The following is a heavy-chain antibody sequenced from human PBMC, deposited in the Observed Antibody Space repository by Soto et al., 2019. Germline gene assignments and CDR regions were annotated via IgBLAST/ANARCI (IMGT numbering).Heavy chain of an antibody. D-gene: IGHD6-19*01. CDR3: AKDSRVATRIAVADPVDY. V-gene: IGHV3-23*01. CDR1: GGNFSSYA. CDR2: ISGSGGST. J-gene: IGHJ4*02. Sequence: PGGSLRLSSAASGGNFSSYAMSWVRQAPGKGLEWVSAISGSGGSTYYADSVKGRFTISRDNSKNTLYLQMNSLRAEDTAVYYCAKDSRVATRIAVADPVDYWGQGTLVTVSS.